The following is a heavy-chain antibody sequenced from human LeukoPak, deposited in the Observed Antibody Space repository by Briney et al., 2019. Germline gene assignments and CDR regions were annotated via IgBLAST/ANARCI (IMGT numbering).Heavy chain of an antibody. CDR1: GGSISSYY. CDR2: IYYSGST. V-gene: IGHV4-59*12. CDR3: RYSGSYWYYFDY. D-gene: IGHD1-26*01. Sequence: SETLSLTCTVSGGSISSYYWSWIRQPPGKGLEWIGYIYYSGSTNYNPSLKSRVTISVDTSKNQFSLKLSSVTAADTAVYYCRYSGSYWYYFDYWGQGTLVTVSS. J-gene: IGHJ4*02.